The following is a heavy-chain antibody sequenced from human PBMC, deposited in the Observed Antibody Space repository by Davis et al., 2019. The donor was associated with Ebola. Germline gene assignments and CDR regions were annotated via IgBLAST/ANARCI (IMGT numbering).Heavy chain of an antibody. CDR1: GFTFSSYG. CDR3: AREGRGVILDY. Sequence: PGGSLRLSCAASGFTFSSYGMHWVRQAPGKGLEWVAVIWYDGSNKYYADSVKGRFTISRDNSKNTLYLQMNSLRAEDTAVYYCAREGRGVILDYWGQGTTVTVSS. J-gene: IGHJ4*03. CDR2: IWYDGSNK. D-gene: IGHD2-21*01. V-gene: IGHV3-33*01.